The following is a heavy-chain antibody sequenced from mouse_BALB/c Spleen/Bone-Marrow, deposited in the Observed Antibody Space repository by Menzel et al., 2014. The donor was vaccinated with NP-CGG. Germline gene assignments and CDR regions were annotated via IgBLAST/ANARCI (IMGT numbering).Heavy chain of an antibody. CDR2: IAPGSGST. CDR1: GYTFTSYW. CDR3: ARIPIYCGNYGAMDY. D-gene: IGHD2-1*01. J-gene: IGHJ4*01. Sequence: DLVKPGASVKLSCKASGYTFTSYWINWIKQRPGQGLEWIGRIAPGSGSTYYNEMFKGKATLTVDTSSSTAYMQRSSLSSEDSAVYFCARIPIYCGNYGAMDYWGQGTSVTVSS. V-gene: IGHV1S41*01.